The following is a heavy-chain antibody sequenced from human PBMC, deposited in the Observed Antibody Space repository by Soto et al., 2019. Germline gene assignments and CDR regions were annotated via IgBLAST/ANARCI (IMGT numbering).Heavy chain of an antibody. CDR2: VFPSDSDT. Sequence: PGESLKISCRTSGYKFTSYWIAWVRQMPGKGLEWMGIVFPSDSDTRYSPSFQGQVTISADRSTSTVFLQWASLKASDTAVYFCARKDKSGYFNWFDPWGQGTLVTVSS. V-gene: IGHV5-51*01. CDR1: GYKFTSYW. J-gene: IGHJ5*02. D-gene: IGHD3-22*01. CDR3: ARKDKSGYFNWFDP.